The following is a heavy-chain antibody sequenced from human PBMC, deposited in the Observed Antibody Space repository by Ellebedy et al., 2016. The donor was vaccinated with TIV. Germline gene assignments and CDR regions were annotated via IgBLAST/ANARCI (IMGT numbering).Heavy chain of an antibody. CDR3: ARGGYDFWNPRY. CDR2: ISVSNIYT. Sequence: PGGSLRLSCAASGFTFRDSYMSWVRQPPGKGLEWVSFISVSNIYTNYADSVKGRFTISRDNAKNSLYLQMNSLRAEDTAVYYYARGGYDFWNPRYWGQGTLVTVSS. J-gene: IGHJ4*02. CDR1: GFTFRDSY. V-gene: IGHV3-11*06. D-gene: IGHD3-3*01.